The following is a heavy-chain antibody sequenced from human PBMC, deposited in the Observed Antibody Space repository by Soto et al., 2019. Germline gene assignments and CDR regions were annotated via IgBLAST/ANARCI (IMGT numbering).Heavy chain of an antibody. CDR1: GGSISSGGYY. CDR3: ARGVTMVRGVIHTPYFDY. J-gene: IGHJ4*02. CDR2: IYYSGNT. V-gene: IGHV4-31*03. Sequence: QVQLQESGPGLVKPSQTLSLTCTVSGGSISSGGYYWSWIRQHPGKGLEWIGYIYYSGNTYYNPSPKSRVTISEDTSKNQFSLKLSSVTAAATAVYYCARGVTMVRGVIHTPYFDYWGQGTLVTVSS. D-gene: IGHD3-10*01.